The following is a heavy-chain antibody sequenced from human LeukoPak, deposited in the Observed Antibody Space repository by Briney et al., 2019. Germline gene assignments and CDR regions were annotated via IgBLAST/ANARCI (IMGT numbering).Heavy chain of an antibody. CDR1: GFTFGSYA. CDR2: ISGSGGST. Sequence: GGSLRLSCAASGFTFGSYAMSWVRQAPGKGLEWVSAISGSGGSTYYADSVKGRFTISRDNSKNTLYLQMNSLRAEDTAVYYCAKSLARLRYFDWLLDAFDIWGQGTMVTVSS. J-gene: IGHJ3*02. D-gene: IGHD3-9*01. CDR3: AKSLARLRYFDWLLDAFDI. V-gene: IGHV3-23*01.